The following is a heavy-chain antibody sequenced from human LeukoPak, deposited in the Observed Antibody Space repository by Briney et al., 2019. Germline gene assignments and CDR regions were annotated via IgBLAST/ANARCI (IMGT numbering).Heavy chain of an antibody. D-gene: IGHD4-17*01. J-gene: IGHJ4*02. CDR1: GFTFSSYS. Sequence: SGGSLRLSCAASGFTFSSYSMNWVRQAPGKGLEWVSSISSSSSYIHYADSVKGRFTISRDNAKNSLYLQMNSLRAEDTAVYYCATGPNGDYFDYWGQGTLVTVSS. CDR3: ATGPNGDYFDY. CDR2: ISSSSSYI. V-gene: IGHV3-21*01.